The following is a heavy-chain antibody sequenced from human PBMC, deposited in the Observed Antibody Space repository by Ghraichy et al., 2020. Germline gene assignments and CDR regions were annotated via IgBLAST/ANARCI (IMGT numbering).Heavy chain of an antibody. D-gene: IGHD3-10*01. Sequence: TLSLTCTVSGGSISSGGYYWSWIRQHPGKGLEWIGYIYYSGSTYYNPSLKSRVTISVDTSKNQFSLKLSSVTAADTAVYYCARVPALITMVRGVQPFDYWGQGTLVTVSS. V-gene: IGHV4-31*03. CDR1: GGSISSGGYY. CDR3: ARVPALITMVRGVQPFDY. CDR2: IYYSGST. J-gene: IGHJ4*02.